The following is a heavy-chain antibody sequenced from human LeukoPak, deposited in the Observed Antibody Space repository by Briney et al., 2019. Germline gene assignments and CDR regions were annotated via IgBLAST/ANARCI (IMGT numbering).Heavy chain of an antibody. Sequence: SETLSLTCTVSGGSISSYYWSWIRQPAGKGREWIGRIYTSGSTNYNPSLKSRVTISVDKSKNQFSLKLSSVTAADTAVYYCASMRTEVRYSSGWYDYWGQGTLVTVSS. D-gene: IGHD6-19*01. CDR1: GGSISSYY. CDR3: ASMRTEVRYSSGWYDY. CDR2: IYTSGST. V-gene: IGHV4-4*07. J-gene: IGHJ4*02.